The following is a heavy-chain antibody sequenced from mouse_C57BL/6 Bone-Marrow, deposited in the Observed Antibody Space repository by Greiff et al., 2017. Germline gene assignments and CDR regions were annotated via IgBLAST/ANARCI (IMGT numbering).Heavy chain of an antibody. CDR1: GFNIKDDY. CDR2: IDPGIGDT. V-gene: IGHV14-4*01. CDR3: SSCDGNYYDF. D-gene: IGHD2-3*01. Sequence: VQLQQSGAELVRPGASVKLSCTASGFNIKDDYIHWVKQRPEQGLEWIGWIDPGIGDTEYASKFQGKATITSYTSSNTAYLQLSSLTSEDTAVYYGSSCDGNYYDFWGQGTPLTVAS. J-gene: IGHJ2*01.